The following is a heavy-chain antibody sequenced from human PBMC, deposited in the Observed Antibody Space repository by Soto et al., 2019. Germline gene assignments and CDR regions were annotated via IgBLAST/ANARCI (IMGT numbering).Heavy chain of an antibody. Sequence: GASVKVSCKASGYTFTGYYMHWVRQAPGQGLEWMGWINPNSGGTNYAQKFQGWVTMTRDTSISTAYMELSRLRSDDTAVYYCARGWGYYYDSSGFRDAFDIWGQGTMVTV. V-gene: IGHV1-2*04. D-gene: IGHD3-22*01. CDR2: INPNSGGT. CDR3: ARGWGYYYDSSGFRDAFDI. J-gene: IGHJ3*02. CDR1: GYTFTGYY.